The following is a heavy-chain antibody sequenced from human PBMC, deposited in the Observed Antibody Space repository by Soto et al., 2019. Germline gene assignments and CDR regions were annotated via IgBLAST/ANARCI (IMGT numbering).Heavy chain of an antibody. J-gene: IGHJ6*02. Sequence: GGSLRLSCAASGFTFSSYSMNWVRQAPGKGLEWVSSISSSSSYIYYADSVKGRFTISRDNAKNSLYLQMNSLRAEDTAVYYCARDVFGGYFDWSYGMDVWGQGTTVTVSS. D-gene: IGHD3-9*01. V-gene: IGHV3-21*01. CDR2: ISSSSSYI. CDR3: ARDVFGGYFDWSYGMDV. CDR1: GFTFSSYS.